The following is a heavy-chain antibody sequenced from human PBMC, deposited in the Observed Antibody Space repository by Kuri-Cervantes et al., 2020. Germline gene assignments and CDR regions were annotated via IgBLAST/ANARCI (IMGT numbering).Heavy chain of an antibody. J-gene: IGHJ2*01. CDR2: IIPIFGTA. Sequence: SVKVSCKASGGTFSSYAISWVRQAPGQGLEWMGGIIPIFGTANYAQKFQGRVTMTEDTSTDTAYMELSSLRSEDTAVYYCATDLITMVRGEVGYFDLWGRGTLVTVSS. V-gene: IGHV1-69*06. CDR1: GGTFSSYA. D-gene: IGHD3-10*01. CDR3: ATDLITMVRGEVGYFDL.